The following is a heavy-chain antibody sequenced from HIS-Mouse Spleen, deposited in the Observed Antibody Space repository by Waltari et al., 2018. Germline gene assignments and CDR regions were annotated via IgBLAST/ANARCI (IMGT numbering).Heavy chain of an antibody. V-gene: IGHV1-2*02. J-gene: IGHJ3*02. D-gene: IGHD7-27*01. CDR3: ARTGALDAFDI. CDR2: SKPNRGGT. Sequence: QVQLVQSGAEVKKPGASVKVSCKASGYTFTGYYMHWLRQAPGKGLEWMGWSKPNRGGTNYAQKFQGRVTMTRDTSISTAYMELSRLRSDDTAVYYCARTGALDAFDIWGQGTMVTVSS. CDR1: GYTFTGYY.